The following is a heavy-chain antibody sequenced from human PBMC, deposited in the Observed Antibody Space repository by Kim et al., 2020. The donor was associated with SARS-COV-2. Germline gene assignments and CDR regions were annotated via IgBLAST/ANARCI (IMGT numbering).Heavy chain of an antibody. D-gene: IGHD3-10*01. V-gene: IGHV5-51*01. Sequence: SFQGQFTISADKSISTAYLQWSSLKASDTAMYYCARLNTMVRGVIRWFDPWGQGTLVTVSS. J-gene: IGHJ5*02. CDR3: ARLNTMVRGVIRWFDP.